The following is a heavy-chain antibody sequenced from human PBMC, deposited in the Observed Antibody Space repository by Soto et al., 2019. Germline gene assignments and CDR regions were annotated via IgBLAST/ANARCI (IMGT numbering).Heavy chain of an antibody. CDR3: ARGPLVVLNYFES. V-gene: IGHV1-69*02. CDR1: RGTFRNYP. Sequence: QVQLVQSGTEVKKPGSSVKVSCKPSRGTFRNYPINWVRQAPGQGLEWMGSIFPLTDIPDYAQNFQARLTISADKSTSTAYMELSSLTSDDTAMYFCARGPLVVLNYFESWGQGTLVTVSS. CDR2: IFPLTDIP. J-gene: IGHJ4*02.